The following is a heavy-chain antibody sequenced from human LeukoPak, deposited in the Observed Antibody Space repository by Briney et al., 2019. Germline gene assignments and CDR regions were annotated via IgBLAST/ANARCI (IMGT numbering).Heavy chain of an antibody. CDR1: GYTFTSYY. CDR2: INPSGGST. V-gene: IGHV1-46*01. D-gene: IGHD3-3*01. CDR3: ARLRLGYDFWSGSYNWFDP. J-gene: IGHJ5*02. Sequence: ASVKVSCKASGYTFTSYYMHWVRQAPGQGLKWMGIINPSGGSTSYAQKFQGRVTMTRDTSTSTVYMELSSLRSEDTAVYYCARLRLGYDFWSGSYNWFDPWGQGTLVTVSS.